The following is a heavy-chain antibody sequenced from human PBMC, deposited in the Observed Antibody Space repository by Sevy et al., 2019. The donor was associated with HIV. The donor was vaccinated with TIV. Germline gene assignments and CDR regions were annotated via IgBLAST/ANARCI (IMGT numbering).Heavy chain of an antibody. CDR2: ISYEGTVT. CDR3: ARDGGYSIKWYPLY. V-gene: IGHV3-30-3*01. CDR1: GFAFSTHA. Sequence: GGSLRLSCAASGFAFSTHAMHWVRQAPGKGLEWVAVISYEGTVTFYAASVEGRFTISRDNSKNMLYLQINSLKPEDTAVYYCARDGGYSIKWYPLYWGHGTLVTVSS. D-gene: IGHD1-26*01. J-gene: IGHJ4*01.